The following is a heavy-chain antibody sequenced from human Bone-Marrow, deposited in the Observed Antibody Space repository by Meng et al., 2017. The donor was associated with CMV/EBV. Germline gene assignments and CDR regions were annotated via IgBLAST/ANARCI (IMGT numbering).Heavy chain of an antibody. J-gene: IGHJ1*01. Sequence: SLKISWPASGFTFDDYAMHWVRQAPGKGLEWVSGISWNSGSIGYADSVKGRFTISRDNAKNSLYLQMNSLRAEDTALYYCAKDIAARPKYFQHWGQGTLVTVSS. V-gene: IGHV3-9*01. D-gene: IGHD6-6*01. CDR2: ISWNSGSI. CDR3: AKDIAARPKYFQH. CDR1: GFTFDDYA.